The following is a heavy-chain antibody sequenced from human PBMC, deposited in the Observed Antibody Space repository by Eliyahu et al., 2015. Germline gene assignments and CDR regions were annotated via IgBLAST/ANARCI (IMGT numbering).Heavy chain of an antibody. CDR1: GFTFSSYA. V-gene: IGHV3-23*01. Sequence: EVQLLESGGGLVQPGGSLRLSCSAXGFTFSSYAMRWVRQAPGKGLEWVSAISGSGGSTYYADSVKGRFTISRDNSKNTLYLQMNSLRAEDTAVYYCAKHPRSLYYYYMDVWGKGTTVTVSS. J-gene: IGHJ6*03. CDR2: ISGSGGST. CDR3: AKHPRSLYYYYMDV.